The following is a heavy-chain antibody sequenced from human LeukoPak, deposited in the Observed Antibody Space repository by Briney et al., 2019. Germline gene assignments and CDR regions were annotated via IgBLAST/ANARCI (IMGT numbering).Heavy chain of an antibody. Sequence: GGSLRLSCAASGFTFSTYVMKWVRQAPGKGLEWVSVISNSGANTYYADSVKGRFTISRDNSKNTLYLQMNSLRAEDTAVYYCARDESYCSGGSCYSVGAAFDIWGQGTMVTVSS. D-gene: IGHD2-15*01. CDR1: GFTFSTYV. V-gene: IGHV3-23*01. CDR2: ISNSGANT. J-gene: IGHJ3*02. CDR3: ARDESYCSGGSCYSVGAAFDI.